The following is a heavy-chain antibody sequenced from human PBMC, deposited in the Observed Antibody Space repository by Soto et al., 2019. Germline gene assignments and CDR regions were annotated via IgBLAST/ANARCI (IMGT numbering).Heavy chain of an antibody. D-gene: IGHD2-2*01. J-gene: IGHJ6*02. CDR3: ARSAGRLHVPLYYYYGMDV. V-gene: IGHV1-18*01. CDR2: ISAYNGNT. Sequence: QVQLVQSGAEVKKPGASVKVSCKASGYTFTSYGISWVRQAPGQGLEWMGWISAYNGNTNNAQKHQGRVTMTTDTSTSTAYMELRSLRSDDTAVYYCARSAGRLHVPLYYYYGMDVWGQGTTVTVSS. CDR1: GYTFTSYG.